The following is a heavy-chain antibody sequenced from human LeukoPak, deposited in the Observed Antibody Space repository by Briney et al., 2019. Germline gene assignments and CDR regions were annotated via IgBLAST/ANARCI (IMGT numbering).Heavy chain of an antibody. J-gene: IGHJ4*02. CDR1: GFTFRNYA. D-gene: IGHD5-12*01. Sequence: GGSLRLSCAASGFTFRNYAMSWVRQAPGKGLEWVAHISGSGGTTSCADSVKGRFTISRDTSTNTLFLQMDSLRADDTAVFYCAKDLDSGYGIQFDCWGQGTLVTVSS. CDR2: ISGSGGTT. V-gene: IGHV3-23*01. CDR3: AKDLDSGYGIQFDC.